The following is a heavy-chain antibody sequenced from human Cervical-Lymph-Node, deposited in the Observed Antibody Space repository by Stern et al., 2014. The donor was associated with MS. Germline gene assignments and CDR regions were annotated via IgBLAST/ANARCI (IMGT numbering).Heavy chain of an antibody. D-gene: IGHD6-6*01. V-gene: IGHV3-33*06. J-gene: IGHJ4*02. CDR3: AKGDSSSPLEY. CDR1: GFTFSSYG. CDR2: IWYDESNK. Sequence: VQLVESGGGVVQPGRSLRLSCAASGFTFSSYGIHWVRQTPGKGLEWVAVIWYDESNKYYAASVKGRFPISRDNSENTAYLQMNSLRVEDTAVYYCAKGDSSSPLEYWGQGTLVTVSS.